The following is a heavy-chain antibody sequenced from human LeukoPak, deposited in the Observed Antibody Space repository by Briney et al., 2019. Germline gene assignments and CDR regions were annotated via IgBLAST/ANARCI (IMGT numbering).Heavy chain of an antibody. J-gene: IGHJ4*02. V-gene: IGHV3-30*18. CDR1: GFTFSSYG. D-gene: IGHD5-18*01. Sequence: GRSLRLSCAASGFTFSSYGMHWVRQAPGKGLEWVAVISYDGSNKYYADSVKGRFTISRDNSKNTLYLQMNSLRAEDTAVYYCAKDRVQLWFAVSPDYWGQGTLVTVPS. CDR3: AKDRVQLWFAVSPDY. CDR2: ISYDGSNK.